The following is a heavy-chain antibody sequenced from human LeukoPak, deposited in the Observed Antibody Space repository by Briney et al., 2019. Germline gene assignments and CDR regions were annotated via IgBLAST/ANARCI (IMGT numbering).Heavy chain of an antibody. Sequence: ASVKVSCKASGGTFISYAISWVRQAPGQGFEWMGGIIPIFGTANYAQKFQGRVTITADESTSTAYMELSSLRSEDTAVYYCARDRGHGDYASYWYFDLWGRGTLVTVSS. D-gene: IGHD4-17*01. CDR3: ARDRGHGDYASYWYFDL. V-gene: IGHV1-69*13. J-gene: IGHJ2*01. CDR2: IIPIFGTA. CDR1: GGTFISYA.